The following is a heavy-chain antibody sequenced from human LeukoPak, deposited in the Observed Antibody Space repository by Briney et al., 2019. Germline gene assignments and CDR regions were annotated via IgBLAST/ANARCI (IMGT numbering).Heavy chain of an antibody. CDR2: IIPIFGTA. Sequence: ASVKVSCKASGGTFSSYAISWVRQAPGQGLEWMGGIIPIFGTANYAQKFQGRVTITADESTSTAYMELSSLRSEDTAVYYCARDHLSGVDTAMLHSFDYWGQGTLVTVSS. CDR1: GGTFSSYA. CDR3: ARDHLSGVDTAMLHSFDY. J-gene: IGHJ4*02. V-gene: IGHV1-69*13. D-gene: IGHD5-18*01.